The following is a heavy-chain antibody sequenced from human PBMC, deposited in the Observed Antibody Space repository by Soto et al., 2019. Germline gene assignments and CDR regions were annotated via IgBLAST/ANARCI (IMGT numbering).Heavy chain of an antibody. CDR3: ARAIPLETAHFDY. J-gene: IGHJ4*02. Sequence: SSETLSLTCTVSGDSITSNSYFWAWIRQPPGKGLEWIGSIYYSGSTYHNPSLKSRVTISVDRSNNQFSLKLTSVTAADTAVYYCARAIPLETAHFDYWGQGTLVTVSS. V-gene: IGHV4-39*01. CDR2: IYYSGST. CDR1: GDSITSNSYF. D-gene: IGHD2-21*01.